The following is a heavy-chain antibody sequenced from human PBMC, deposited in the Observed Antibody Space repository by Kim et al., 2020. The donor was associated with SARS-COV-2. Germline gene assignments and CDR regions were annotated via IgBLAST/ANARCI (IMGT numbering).Heavy chain of an antibody. V-gene: IGHV4-39*01. CDR3: ARRSFGVGVDV. D-gene: IGHD3-3*01. CDR2: IYYSGST. J-gene: IGHJ6*02. CDR1: GGSISSSSYY. Sequence: SETLSLTCTVSGGSISSSSYYWGWIRQPPGKGLEWIGSIYYSGSTYYNPALKSRVTISVDTSKNQFSLKLSSVTAADTAVYYCARRSFGVGVDVWGQGTT.